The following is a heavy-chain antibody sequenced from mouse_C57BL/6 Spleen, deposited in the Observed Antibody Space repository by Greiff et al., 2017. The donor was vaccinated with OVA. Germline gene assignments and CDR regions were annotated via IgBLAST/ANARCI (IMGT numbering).Heavy chain of an antibody. V-gene: IGHV5-4*01. J-gene: IGHJ4*01. CDR2: ISDGGSYT. CDR3: AREGLLLYYAMDY. CDR1: GFTFSSYA. Sequence: EVQRVESGGGLVKPGGSLKLSCAASGFTFSSYAMSWVRQTPEKRLEWVATISDGGSYTYYPDNVKGRFTISRDNAKNNLYLQMSHLKSEDTAMYYCAREGLLLYYAMDYWGQGPSVTVSS. D-gene: IGHD2-3*01.